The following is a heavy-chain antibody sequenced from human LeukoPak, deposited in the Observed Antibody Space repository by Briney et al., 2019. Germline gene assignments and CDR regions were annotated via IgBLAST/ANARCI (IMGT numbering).Heavy chain of an antibody. CDR2: ISGSGGST. J-gene: IGHJ4*02. V-gene: IGHV3-23*01. Sequence: LAGGSLRLSCAASGFTFSSYAVSWVRQAPGKGLEWVSAISGSGGSTYYADSVKGRFTISRDNSKNTLYLQMNSLRAEDTAVYYCAKGVAYVWGSLYYFDYWGQGTLVTVSS. CDR1: GFTFSSYA. CDR3: AKGVAYVWGSLYYFDY. D-gene: IGHD3-16*01.